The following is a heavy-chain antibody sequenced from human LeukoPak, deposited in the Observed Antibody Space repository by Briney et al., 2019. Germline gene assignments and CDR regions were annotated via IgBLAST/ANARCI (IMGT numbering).Heavy chain of an antibody. CDR1: GESFSEYY. D-gene: IGHD5-12*01. J-gene: IGHJ5*02. V-gene: IGHV4-34*01. CDR3: AFEGPVSGYAFDP. Sequence: SETLSLTCAVYGESFSEYYWSWIRQPPGKGLEWIWQINHSGGTNYHPSLKTRGTISLDTSKNQVSLKLRSVTAADTAVYYCAFEGPVSGYAFDPWGQGALVAVSS. CDR2: INHSGGT.